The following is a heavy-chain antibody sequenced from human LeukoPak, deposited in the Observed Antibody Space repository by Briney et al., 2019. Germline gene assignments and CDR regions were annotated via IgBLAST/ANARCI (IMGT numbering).Heavy chain of an antibody. CDR1: GFTFSSYS. V-gene: IGHV3-21*01. CDR2: ISSSSSYI. D-gene: IGHD5-18*01. CDR3: ARDHPAYSYGYSY. Sequence: PGGSLRLSCAASGFTFSSYSMNWVRQAPGKGLEWVSSISSSSSYIYYADSVKGRFTISRDNAKNSLYLQMNSLRAEDTAVYYCARDHPAYSYGYSYCGQGTLGTVSS. J-gene: IGHJ4*02.